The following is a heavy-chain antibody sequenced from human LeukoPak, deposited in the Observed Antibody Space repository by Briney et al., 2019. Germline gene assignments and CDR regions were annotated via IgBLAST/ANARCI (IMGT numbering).Heavy chain of an antibody. J-gene: IGHJ4*02. D-gene: IGHD6-6*01. Sequence: TGGSLKLSCAACGFTFSSYAMHWVRQAPGKGLEWVAVISYDGSNKYYADSVKGRFTISRDSSKNTLYLQMNSLRAEDTAVYYCARGQFIAALDYWGQGTLVTVSS. CDR3: ARGQFIAALDY. CDR2: ISYDGSNK. V-gene: IGHV3-30*04. CDR1: GFTFSSYA.